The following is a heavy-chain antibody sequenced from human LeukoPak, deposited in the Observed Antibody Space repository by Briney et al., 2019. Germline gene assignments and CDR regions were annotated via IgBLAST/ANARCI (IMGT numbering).Heavy chain of an antibody. D-gene: IGHD2-15*01. CDR2: ISGSGGST. CDR1: GSTFSSYA. V-gene: IGHV3-23*01. Sequence: GGSLRLSCAASGSTFSSYAMSWVRQAPGKGLEWVSAISGSGGSTYYADSVKCRFTISRDNSKNTLYLQMNSLRAEDTAVYYCAKDYCSGGSCYSDAFDIWGQGTMVTVSS. J-gene: IGHJ3*02. CDR3: AKDYCSGGSCYSDAFDI.